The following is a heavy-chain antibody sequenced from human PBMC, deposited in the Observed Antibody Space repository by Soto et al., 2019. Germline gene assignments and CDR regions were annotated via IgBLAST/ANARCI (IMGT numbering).Heavy chain of an antibody. V-gene: IGHV3-30*14. D-gene: IGHD3-22*01. J-gene: IGHJ1*01. CDR1: GFTFKSYT. CDR3: SRVGPADDSVYRYLQY. CDR2: ISKDGDKE. Sequence: QVQLVESGGGVVQPGTSLRLSCAASGFTFKSYTMQWVRLAPGKGLEWVAVISKDGDKEYYADSVKGRFTISRDNSKNTLYLQMNSLRVEDTAMYYCSRVGPADDSVYRYLQYWGQGTLVTVSS.